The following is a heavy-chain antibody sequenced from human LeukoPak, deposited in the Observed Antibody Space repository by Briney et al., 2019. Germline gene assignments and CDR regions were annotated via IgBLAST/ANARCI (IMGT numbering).Heavy chain of an antibody. CDR1: GYTFSDYY. V-gene: IGHV1-2*02. J-gene: IGHJ4*02. D-gene: IGHD3-16*01. CDR3: APGGRITFGGEPAYYYDY. CDR2: IDPNSGAT. Sequence: ASVTVSCKTSGYTFSDYYIHWVRQAPGQGLEWMGWIDPNSGATNYAQKFQGRVTMTRATPISTVYMELSRLSSDDTAVYYCAPGGRITFGGEPAYYYDYWGQGTLVTVSS.